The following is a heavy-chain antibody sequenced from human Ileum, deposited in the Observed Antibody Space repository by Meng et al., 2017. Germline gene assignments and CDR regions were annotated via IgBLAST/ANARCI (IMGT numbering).Heavy chain of an antibody. Sequence: GESLKISCAASGFTFSTYWMAWVRQAPGKGLEWVANIKQDGSTKNYVDSVKGRFTVSRDNAKNSLYLQMSSLRAEDMAVYYCARDVVGALDYWGQGTLVTVSS. CDR2: IKQDGSTK. CDR1: GFTFSTYW. V-gene: IGHV3-7*01. CDR3: ARDVVGALDY. J-gene: IGHJ4*02. D-gene: IGHD2-15*01.